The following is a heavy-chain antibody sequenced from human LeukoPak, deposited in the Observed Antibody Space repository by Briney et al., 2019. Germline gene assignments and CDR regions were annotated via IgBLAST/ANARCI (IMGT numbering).Heavy chain of an antibody. CDR1: GSTFSDYY. D-gene: IGHD6-13*01. CDR3: ARRPAAGRCFDY. Sequence: PGGSLRLSCAVSGSTFSDYYMSWIRQAPGKGLEWVSYISSGGSTISHADSVKGRFTISRDNAENSLYLQMNSLRAEDTAVYYCARRPAAGRCFDYWGQGTLVTVSS. CDR2: ISSGGSTI. V-gene: IGHV3-11*01. J-gene: IGHJ4*02.